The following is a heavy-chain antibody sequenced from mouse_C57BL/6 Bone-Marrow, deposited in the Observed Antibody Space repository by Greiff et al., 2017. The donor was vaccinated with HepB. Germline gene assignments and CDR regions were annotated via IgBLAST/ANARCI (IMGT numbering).Heavy chain of an antibody. J-gene: IGHJ2*01. CDR2: ISYDGSN. Sequence: EVKLQESGPGLVKPSQSLSLTCSVTGYSITSGYYWNWIRQFPGNKLEWMGYISYDGSNNYNPSLKNRISITRDTSKNQFFLKLNSVTTEDTATYYCARGDFPMGYWGQGTTLTVSS. CDR3: ARGDFPMGY. V-gene: IGHV3-6*01. CDR1: GYSITSGYY.